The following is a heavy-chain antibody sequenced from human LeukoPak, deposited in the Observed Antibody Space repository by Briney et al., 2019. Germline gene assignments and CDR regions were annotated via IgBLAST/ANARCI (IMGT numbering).Heavy chain of an antibody. CDR2: INLSSGGT. V-gene: IGHV1-2*02. CDR1: GYTFTGYC. Sequence: ASVKVSCKASGYTFTGYCMHWVRQAPGQGLEWMGWINLSSGGTNYAPKFQGRVTMTRDTSISTAYMELSRLTSDDTAVYYCARGPGWYSSTDHWGQGTLVTVSS. J-gene: IGHJ4*02. D-gene: IGHD6-19*01. CDR3: ARGPGWYSSTDH.